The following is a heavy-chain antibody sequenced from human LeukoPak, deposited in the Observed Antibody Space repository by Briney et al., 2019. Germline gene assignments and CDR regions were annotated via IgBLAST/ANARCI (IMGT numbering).Heavy chain of an antibody. J-gene: IGHJ5*02. Sequence: KASETLSLTCAVYGGSFSGYYWSWIRQPPGKGLEWIGEINHSGSTNYNPSLKSRVTISVDTSKNQFSLRLNSVTAADTAVYYCATMLHRCSSTSCYSINNWFDPWGQGTLVTVSS. CDR3: ATMLHRCSSTSCYSINNWFDP. V-gene: IGHV4-34*01. CDR2: INHSGST. CDR1: GGSFSGYY. D-gene: IGHD2-2*02.